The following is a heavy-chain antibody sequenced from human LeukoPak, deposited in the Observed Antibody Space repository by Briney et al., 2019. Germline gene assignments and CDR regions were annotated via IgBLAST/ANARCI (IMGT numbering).Heavy chain of an antibody. J-gene: IGHJ4*02. Sequence: GGSLRLSCAASGFTFSSYAMSWVRQAPGKGLEWVSGISLDGATTYYAGSVEGRFTISRDNSKNTLYLQMNGLRADDTAVYYCVKDHGWLLYSWGQGTLVTVSS. V-gene: IGHV3-23*01. CDR3: VKDHGWLLYS. CDR1: GFTFSSYA. CDR2: ISLDGATT. D-gene: IGHD3-9*01.